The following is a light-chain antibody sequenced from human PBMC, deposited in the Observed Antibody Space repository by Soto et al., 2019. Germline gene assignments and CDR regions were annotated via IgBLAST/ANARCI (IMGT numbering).Light chain of an antibody. V-gene: IGKV1-5*03. J-gene: IGKJ4*01. CDR2: KTS. CDR1: QSIDSW. CDR3: QQYKSFSLT. Sequence: DIQMTQSPSTLSVSVGDRVTITCRASQSIDSWLAWYQQKPGKAPNLLIYKTSNLESGVPSRFSGSGSGTEFSLTISSLQPDDFATYYCQQYKSFSLTFGGGTKVDIK.